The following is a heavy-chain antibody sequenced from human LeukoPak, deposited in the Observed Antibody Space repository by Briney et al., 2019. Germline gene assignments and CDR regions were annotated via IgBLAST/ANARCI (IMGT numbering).Heavy chain of an antibody. CDR3: TRDGGYGSYVTPSNWYFDL. Sequence: GGSLRLSCAASGFTVSSKYMSGVRQAPGKGLEWVSVIYSGGSTYYADSVKGRFTISRDNSKNTLYLQMNSLRGEDTALYYCTRDGGYGSYVTPSNWYFDLWGRGTLVTVSS. J-gene: IGHJ2*01. CDR2: IYSGGST. CDR1: GFTVSSKY. V-gene: IGHV3-53*01. D-gene: IGHD3-16*01.